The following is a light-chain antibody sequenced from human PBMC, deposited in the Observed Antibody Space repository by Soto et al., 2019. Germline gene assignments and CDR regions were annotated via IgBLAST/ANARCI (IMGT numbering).Light chain of an antibody. V-gene: IGLV2-11*01. CDR3: CSYAGRNTWV. Sequence: QSALTQPRSVSGSPGQSVIISCTGTNSDVGAYDYVSWYQQHPGKAPKLIIYDFTKRPSGVPNRFAAYKSGNTCSLKTSGLQAEDEDEYYCCSYAGRNTWVFGGGTKVTVL. CDR2: DFT. J-gene: IGLJ3*02. CDR1: NSDVGAYDY.